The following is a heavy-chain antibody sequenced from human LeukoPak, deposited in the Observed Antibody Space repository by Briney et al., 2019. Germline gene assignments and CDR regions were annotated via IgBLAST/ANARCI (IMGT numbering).Heavy chain of an antibody. CDR1: GGTFSSYA. CDR3: ARDRTSVAGTGY. CDR2: IIPILGIA. J-gene: IGHJ4*02. D-gene: IGHD6-19*01. Sequence: GASVKVSCKASGGTFSSYAISWVRQAPGQGLEWLGRIIPILGIANYAQKFQGRVTITADKSTSTAYMELSSLRSEDTAVYYCARDRTSVAGTGYWGQGTLVTVSS. V-gene: IGHV1-69*04.